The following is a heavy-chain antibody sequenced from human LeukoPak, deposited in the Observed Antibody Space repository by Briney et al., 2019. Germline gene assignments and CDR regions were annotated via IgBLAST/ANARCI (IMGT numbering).Heavy chain of an antibody. CDR3: ARRGYYYDSSGYPH. J-gene: IGHJ4*02. CDR1: GGSFSGYY. V-gene: IGHV4-34*01. D-gene: IGHD3-22*01. Sequence: SETLSLTCAVYGGSFSGYYWSWIRQPPGKGLEWIGEINHSGSTNYNPSLKSRVTISVDTSKNQFSLKLSSVTAADTAVYYCARRGYYYDSSGYPHWGQGTLVTVSS. CDR2: INHSGST.